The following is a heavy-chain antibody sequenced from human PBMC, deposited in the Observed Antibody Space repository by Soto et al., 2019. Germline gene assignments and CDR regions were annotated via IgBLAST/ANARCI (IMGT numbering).Heavy chain of an antibody. V-gene: IGHV4-59*01. J-gene: IGHJ6*02. CDR3: ARVGIAVAGTKEYYYYYYGMDV. D-gene: IGHD6-19*01. CDR2: IYYIGST. CDR1: GGSISSYY. Sequence: PSETLSLTCTVSGGSISSYYWSWIRQPPGKGLEWIGYIYYIGSTNYNPSLKSRVTISVDTSKNQFSLKLSSVTAADTAVYYCARVGIAVAGTKEYYYYYYGMDVWGQGTTVTVSS.